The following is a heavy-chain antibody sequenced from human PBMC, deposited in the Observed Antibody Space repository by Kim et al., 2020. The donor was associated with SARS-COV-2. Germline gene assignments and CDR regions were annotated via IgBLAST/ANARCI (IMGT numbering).Heavy chain of an antibody. CDR3: AKMGVVVDGAGGGGS. J-gene: IGHJ5*02. D-gene: IGHD3-10*01. Sequence: DSVKGRFTISRDNSKNTLYIHMNAVRAEDTAVDYCAKMGVVVDGAGGGGSWGQGTLVTVSS. V-gene: IGHV3-23*01.